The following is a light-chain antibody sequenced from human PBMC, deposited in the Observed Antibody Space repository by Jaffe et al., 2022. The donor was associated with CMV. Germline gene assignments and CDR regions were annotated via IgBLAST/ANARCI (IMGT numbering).Light chain of an antibody. J-gene: IGKJ4*01. CDR2: WAS. V-gene: IGKV4-1*01. CDR3: QALPF. CDR1: QSVLYSSNNKNY. Sequence: DIVMTQSPDSLAVSLGERATINCKSSQSVLYSSNNKNYLAWYQQKPGQPPKLLIYWASTRESGVPDRFSGSGSGTDFTLTISSLQAEDVAVYYCQALPFFGGGTKVEIK.